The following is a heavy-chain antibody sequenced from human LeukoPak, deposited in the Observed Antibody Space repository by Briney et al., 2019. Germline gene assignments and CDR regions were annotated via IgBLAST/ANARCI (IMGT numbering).Heavy chain of an antibody. CDR2: IYYSGST. J-gene: IGHJ5*02. CDR1: GGSISSGDYY. Sequence: SETLSLTCTVSGGSISSGDYYWSWIRQPPGKGLEWIGYIYYSGSTYYNPSLKSRVTISVDTSKNQFSLKLSSVTAADTAVYYCARSIDGYSSSWYSRGWFDPWGQGTLVTVSS. V-gene: IGHV4-30-4*01. CDR3: ARSIDGYSSSWYSRGWFDP. D-gene: IGHD6-13*01.